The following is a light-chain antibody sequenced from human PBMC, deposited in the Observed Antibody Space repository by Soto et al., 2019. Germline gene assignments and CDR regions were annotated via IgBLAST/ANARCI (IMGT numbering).Light chain of an antibody. CDR3: SSYTATSTHLV. J-gene: IGLJ2*01. V-gene: IGLV2-14*01. CDR1: TSNLGGNT. Sequence: QSVLTQPPSVSGTPGHKVSISCSGSTSNLGGNTVNWYQHHPVKAPKLLIYEVTNRPSGVSSRFSASKSGNTASLTISGLQPEDEADYYCSSYTATSTHLVFGGGTKLTVL. CDR2: EVT.